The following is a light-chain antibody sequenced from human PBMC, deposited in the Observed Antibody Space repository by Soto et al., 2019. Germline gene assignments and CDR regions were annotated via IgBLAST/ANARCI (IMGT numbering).Light chain of an antibody. J-gene: IGKJ2*01. CDR1: QDISNY. Sequence: DIQMTQSPSSLSASVGDRVTITCQASQDISNYLNWYQQKPGKAPKLLIYDESNLETGVPSRFSGSGSGKDFTFNISSLQPEDIATYYCQQYDNLPHTFGQGTKLEIK. CDR2: DES. CDR3: QQYDNLPHT. V-gene: IGKV1-33*01.